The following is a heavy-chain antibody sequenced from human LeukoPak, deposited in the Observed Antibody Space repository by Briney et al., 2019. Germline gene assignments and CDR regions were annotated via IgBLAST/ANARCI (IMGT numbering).Heavy chain of an antibody. D-gene: IGHD2-15*01. Sequence: SETLSLTCTVSGGSISSYYWSWIRQPPGKELGWVGYLYYSGSTKYNPSLKRRVTISVDTSKNQFSLKLSSVTAADTAVYYCARRGYCSGGSCYSFDYWGQGTLVTVSS. J-gene: IGHJ4*02. CDR3: ARRGYCSGGSCYSFDY. CDR1: GGSISSYY. V-gene: IGHV4-59*08. CDR2: LYYSGST.